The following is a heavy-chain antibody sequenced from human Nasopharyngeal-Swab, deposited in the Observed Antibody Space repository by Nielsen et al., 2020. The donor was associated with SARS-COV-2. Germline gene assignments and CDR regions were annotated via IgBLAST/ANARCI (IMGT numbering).Heavy chain of an antibody. CDR3: ARAEVLNGLDY. D-gene: IGHD3-9*01. J-gene: IGHJ4*02. CDR2: IYYSGST. V-gene: IGHV4-31*02. Sequence: SCTVSGGSISSGGYYWSWIRQHPGKGLEWIGYIYYSGSTYYNPSLKSRVTISVDTSKNQFSLKLSSVTAADTAVYYCARAEVLNGLDYWGQGTLVTVSS. CDR1: GGSISSGGYY.